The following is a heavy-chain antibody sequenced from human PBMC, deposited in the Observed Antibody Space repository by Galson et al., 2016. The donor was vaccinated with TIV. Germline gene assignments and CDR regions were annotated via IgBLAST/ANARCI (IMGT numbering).Heavy chain of an antibody. V-gene: IGHV4-31*03. CDR2: IYYSGTT. D-gene: IGHD4-17*01. J-gene: IGHJ3*02. CDR1: GGSINSGGYY. CDR3: ARDKSDYGVDAFDI. Sequence: TLSLTCTVSGGSINSGGYYWSWLRQHPGKGLEWIGYIYYSGTTQYNPSLKSRVTISVDTSKTQFSLNLSSVTAADTAVYYCARDKSDYGVDAFDIWGQGTMVIVSS.